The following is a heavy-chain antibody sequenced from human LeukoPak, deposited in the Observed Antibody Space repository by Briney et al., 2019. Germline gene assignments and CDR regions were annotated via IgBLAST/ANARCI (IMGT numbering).Heavy chain of an antibody. D-gene: IGHD5-24*01. CDR2: ISGDSVHK. V-gene: IGHV3-21*01. CDR1: GFSFSTLG. J-gene: IGHJ1*01. Sequence: PGGSLKLFCAASGFSFSTLGMNWVSQAPGKGLEWVSSISGDSVHKYYADSVRGRFTVSRDYAKNSLYLEMNSLRVEDTARYYCAKFETARYNYGSSESWGQGTLVTVSS. CDR3: AKFETARYNYGSSES.